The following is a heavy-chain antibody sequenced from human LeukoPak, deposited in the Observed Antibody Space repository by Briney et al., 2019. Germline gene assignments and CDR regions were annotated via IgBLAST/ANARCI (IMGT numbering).Heavy chain of an antibody. J-gene: IGHJ4*02. CDR3: AKMGDYDFWSGPEYYFDY. CDR1: GFTFSSYA. D-gene: IGHD3-3*01. Sequence: PGRSLRLSCAASGFTFSSYAMSWVRQAPGKGLEWVSAISGSGGSTYYADSVKGRFTISRDNSKNTLYLQMNSLRAEDTAVYYCAKMGDYDFWSGPEYYFDYWGQGTLVTVSS. V-gene: IGHV3-23*01. CDR2: ISGSGGST.